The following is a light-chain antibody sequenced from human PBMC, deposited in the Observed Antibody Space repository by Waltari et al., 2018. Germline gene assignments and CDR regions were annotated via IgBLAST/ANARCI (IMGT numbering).Light chain of an antibody. Sequence: QSVLAQPPSVSAAPGQRVTISCSGSSSNIGSDYVSWYQQFPGTAPKLLIQENNERPSGIPDRFSGSKSGTSATLDITGRQTGDEAVYYCATWDSSLSAGVFGGGTKLTVL. V-gene: IGLV1-51*02. CDR2: ENN. CDR1: SSNIGSDY. J-gene: IGLJ2*01. CDR3: ATWDSSLSAGV.